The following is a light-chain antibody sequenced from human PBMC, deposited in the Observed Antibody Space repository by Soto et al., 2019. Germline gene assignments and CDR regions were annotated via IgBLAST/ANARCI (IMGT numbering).Light chain of an antibody. V-gene: IGKV1-8*01. J-gene: IGKJ1*01. CDR3: HQYLTSPWT. CDR1: QDVSNN. CDR2: AAS. Sequence: AIRMTQSPSSLSASTGDRVTITCRASQDVSNNLVWYQQEPGKAPKVLIHAASTLQYGVSSRFSGSGSGTYFTRTISNLQSEDVAIYYCHQYLTSPWTFGQGTPV.